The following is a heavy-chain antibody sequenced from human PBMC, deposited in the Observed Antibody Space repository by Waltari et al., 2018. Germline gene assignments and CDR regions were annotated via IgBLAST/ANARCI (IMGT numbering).Heavy chain of an antibody. J-gene: IGHJ4*02. D-gene: IGHD3-16*02. V-gene: IGHV3-15*01. CDR1: GYTFNNAG. CDR3: VRESYGNDI. Sequence: EVQLVESGGGLVKPGESLRLSCVGSGYTFNNAGMSWVRQAPGKGLEWVGRIKREIDGGTAEYVESVKDRFTISRDDSKNTLYLQMNSLKSEDSAVYFCVRESYGNDIWGQGTLVTVSS. CDR2: IKREIDGGTA.